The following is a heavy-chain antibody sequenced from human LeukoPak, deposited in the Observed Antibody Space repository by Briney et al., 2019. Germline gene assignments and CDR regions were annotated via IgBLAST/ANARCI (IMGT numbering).Heavy chain of an antibody. D-gene: IGHD3-10*01. V-gene: IGHV4-59*08. CDR3: ARLPSRGDGLTV. Sequence: SETLSLTCTVSGDSISSYYWGWIRQPPGKGLEWIGYIYYNGSTNYNPSLKSRVTISVDTSKNQFSLKLSSVTAADTAIYYCARLPSRGDGLTVWGQGTLVTVSS. J-gene: IGHJ4*02. CDR1: GDSISSYY. CDR2: IYYNGST.